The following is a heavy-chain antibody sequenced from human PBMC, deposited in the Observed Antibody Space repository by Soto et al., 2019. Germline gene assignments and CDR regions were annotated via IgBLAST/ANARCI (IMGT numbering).Heavy chain of an antibody. D-gene: IGHD6-13*01. V-gene: IGHV1-2*02. CDR2: INPNSGGT. Sequence: ASVKVSCKASGYTFTGYYMHWVRQAPGQGLEWMGWINPNSGGTNYAQKFQGRVTMTRDTSISTAYMELGRLRSDDTAVYYCASLEGGSQQLVLIDYWGQGTLVTVSS. J-gene: IGHJ4*02. CDR3: ASLEGGSQQLVLIDY. CDR1: GYTFTGYY.